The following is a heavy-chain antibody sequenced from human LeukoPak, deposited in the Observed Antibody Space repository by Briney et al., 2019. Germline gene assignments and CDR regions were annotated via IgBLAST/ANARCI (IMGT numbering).Heavy chain of an antibody. J-gene: IGHJ5*02. V-gene: IGHV7-4-1*01. CDR1: GYTFTSYA. Sequence: ASVTVSCKASGYTFTSYAMNWVRQAPGQGLEWMGWINTNTGNPTYAQGFTGRFVFSLDTSVSTAYLQIGSLKAEDTAVYYCARVDDYGDLNWFDPWGQGTLVTVSS. D-gene: IGHD4-17*01. CDR3: ARVDDYGDLNWFDP. CDR2: INTNTGNP.